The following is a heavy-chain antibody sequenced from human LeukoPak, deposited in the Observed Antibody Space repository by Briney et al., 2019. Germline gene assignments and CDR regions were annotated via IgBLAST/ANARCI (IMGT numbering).Heavy chain of an antibody. V-gene: IGHV3-7*01. D-gene: IGHD4-17*01. CDR1: EFTFSSYW. J-gene: IGHJ4*02. CDR2: IKQDGGQV. CDR3: ARLGARQMLEY. Sequence: GGSLRLSCAASEFTFSSYWMSWVRQAPGKGLEWVANIKQDGGQVYYLESVKGRFTVSRDNAKNSLYLQMNSLRAEDTAVYYCARLGARQMLEYWGQGTLVTVSS.